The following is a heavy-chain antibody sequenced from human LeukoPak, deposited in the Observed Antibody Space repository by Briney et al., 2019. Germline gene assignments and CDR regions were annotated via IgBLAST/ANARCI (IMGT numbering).Heavy chain of an antibody. CDR1: GFTFDDYA. V-gene: IGHV3-43*02. Sequence: GGSLRLSCAASGFTFDDYAMHWVRQAPGKGLEWASLISGDGGSTYYADSVKGRFTISRDNSKNSLYLQMNSLRTEDTALYYCAKDMFSGSAGVCDYWGQGTLVTVSS. CDR2: ISGDGGST. J-gene: IGHJ4*02. CDR3: AKDMFSGSAGVCDY. D-gene: IGHD3-10*01.